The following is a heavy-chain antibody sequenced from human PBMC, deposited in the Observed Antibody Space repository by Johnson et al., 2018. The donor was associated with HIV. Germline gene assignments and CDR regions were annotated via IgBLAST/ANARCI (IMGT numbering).Heavy chain of an antibody. CDR3: ARDMRQAAADTEAFDI. J-gene: IGHJ3*02. V-gene: IGHV3-30*04. Sequence: QVQLVESGGGVVQPGRSLRLSCAASGFTFSSYVMHWVRQAPGKGLEWVAVISYDGSNKYYADSVKGRFTISRDNSKNTLYLQMNSLRAEDTAVYYCARDMRQAAADTEAFDIWGQGTMVTVSS. CDR2: ISYDGSNK. D-gene: IGHD6-13*01. CDR1: GFTFSSYV.